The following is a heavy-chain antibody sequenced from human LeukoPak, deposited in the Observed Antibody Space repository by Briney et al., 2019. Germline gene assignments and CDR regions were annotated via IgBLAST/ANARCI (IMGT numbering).Heavy chain of an antibody. CDR1: GGSIPNYC. CDR2: TSASGST. CDR3: AREATMAV. Sequence: SETLSLTCAVSGGSIPNYCWSWIRQPAGKGLEWIGRTSASGSTNYNPSLKSRVTMSADTSKNQFSLKLTSVTAADTAVYYCAREATMAVWGQGTLVTVSS. D-gene: IGHD3-10*01. V-gene: IGHV4-4*07. J-gene: IGHJ4*02.